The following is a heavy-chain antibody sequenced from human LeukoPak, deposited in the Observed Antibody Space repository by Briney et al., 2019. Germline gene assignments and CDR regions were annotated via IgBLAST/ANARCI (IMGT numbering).Heavy chain of an antibody. Sequence: PSQTLSLTCTVSGGSIGSGDYYWSSIRKPPGNGLEWIGYIYYSGSTYYNPSLKSRVTISVDTSKNQCSLKLSSVTAGDTAVYECSRGDYSGSGSYHWGQGTLVTVSS. J-gene: IGHJ5*02. CDR1: GGSIGSGDYY. D-gene: IGHD3-10*01. CDR2: IYYSGST. CDR3: SRGDYSGSGSYH. V-gene: IGHV4-30-4*08.